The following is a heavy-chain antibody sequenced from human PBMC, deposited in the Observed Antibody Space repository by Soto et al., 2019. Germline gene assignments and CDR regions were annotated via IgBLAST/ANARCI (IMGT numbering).Heavy chain of an antibody. V-gene: IGHV4-39*01. Sequence: SETLSLTCTVSGGSISSSSYYWGWIRQPPGKGLEWIGSIYYSGSTYYNPSLKSRVTISVDTSKNQFSLKLSSVTAADTAVYYCVSLSRSGWSYYFDYWGQGTLVTVSS. J-gene: IGHJ4*02. D-gene: IGHD6-19*01. CDR2: IYYSGST. CDR3: VSLSRSGWSYYFDY. CDR1: GGSISSSSYY.